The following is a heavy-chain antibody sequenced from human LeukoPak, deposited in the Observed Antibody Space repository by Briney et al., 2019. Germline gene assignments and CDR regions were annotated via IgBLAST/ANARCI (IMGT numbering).Heavy chain of an antibody. CDR1: GFTFHTYT. V-gene: IGHV3-21*01. Sequence: PGGSLRLSCAASGFTFHTYTVNWVRQAPGKGLEWVSFISSSSSHIYYAESLKGRFTISRDNAKNSLYLQMNSLRAEDTAVYYCARDGGSYYMDVWGKGTTVTVSS. CDR2: ISSSSSHI. CDR3: ARDGGSYYMDV. D-gene: IGHD2-15*01. J-gene: IGHJ6*04.